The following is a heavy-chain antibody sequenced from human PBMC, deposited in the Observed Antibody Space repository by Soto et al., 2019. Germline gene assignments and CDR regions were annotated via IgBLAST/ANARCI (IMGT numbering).Heavy chain of an antibody. CDR1: GFIFSSYC. V-gene: IGHV3-21*01. J-gene: IGHJ4*02. CDR3: ARGHGSSNFDY. CDR2: ISTSGDYM. Sequence: EVQLVESGGGLVKPGGSLRLSCAASGFIFSSYCMNWVRQAPGKGLEWVSSISTSGDYMYYADSMKGRFTISRDNAKNSLYLQMNSLRAEDTAVYYCARGHGSSNFDYWGQGTLVTVSS. D-gene: IGHD1-26*01.